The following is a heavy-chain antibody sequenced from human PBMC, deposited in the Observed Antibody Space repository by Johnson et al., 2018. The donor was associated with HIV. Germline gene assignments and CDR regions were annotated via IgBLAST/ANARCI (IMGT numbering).Heavy chain of an antibody. CDR1: GFTFSDHW. Sequence: VQLVESGGGLVQPGGSLRLSCGASGFTFSDHWMQWVRQAPGKGLVWVSVIYSGGDTYYSDSVMGRFTLSRDNSKNTLYLQMNSLRAEDTALYYCAKSTQATIARESGPYGAFDIWGQGTMVTVSS. CDR2: IYSGGDT. J-gene: IGHJ3*02. CDR3: AKSTQATIARESGPYGAFDI. V-gene: IGHV3-66*02. D-gene: IGHD3-10*01.